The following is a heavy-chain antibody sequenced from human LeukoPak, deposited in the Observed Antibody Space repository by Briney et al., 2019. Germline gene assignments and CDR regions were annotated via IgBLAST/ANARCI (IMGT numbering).Heavy chain of an antibody. CDR2: ISGSGGST. J-gene: IGHJ4*02. CDR3: AKDQVATTILDD. D-gene: IGHD5-24*01. CDR1: GLTFSSYA. V-gene: IGHV3-23*01. Sequence: PGGSLRLSCAASGLTFSSYAMSWVRQAPGKGLEWVSAISGSGGSTYYADSVKGRFTISRDNSKNTLYLQMNSLRAEDTAVYYCAKDQVATTILDDWGQGTLVTVSS.